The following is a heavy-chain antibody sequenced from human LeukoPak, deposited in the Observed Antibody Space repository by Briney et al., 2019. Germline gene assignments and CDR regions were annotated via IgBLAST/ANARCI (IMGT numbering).Heavy chain of an antibody. Sequence: PGGSLRLSCAVSGFRVSDYYMSGVRQAPGKGLEWVGLIRDSGEAFYADFARGRFAISRDESENTLYLQMNSLRVEDTAAYFCARDRAANQDWVEFDPWGQGTPVIVSS. CDR1: GFRVSDYY. D-gene: IGHD3/OR15-3a*01. J-gene: IGHJ5*02. V-gene: IGHV3-66*03. CDR2: IRDSGEA. CDR3: ARDRAANQDWVEFDP.